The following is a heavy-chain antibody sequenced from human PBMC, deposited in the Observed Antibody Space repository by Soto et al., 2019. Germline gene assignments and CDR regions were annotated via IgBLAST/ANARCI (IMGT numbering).Heavy chain of an antibody. CDR3: ARDGYDSGSYIMDY. V-gene: IGHV1-2*02. CDR2: INPNNGDT. Sequence: GASVKVSCKASGYTFTGYYVQWVRQAPGQGLEWMGWINPNNGDTQYAQKFQDRVTLTSDTSTNTAYMEMRSLRSDDTAVYYCARDGYDSGSYIMDYWGQGTRVTVSS. CDR1: GYTFTGYY. J-gene: IGHJ4*02. D-gene: IGHD3-10*01.